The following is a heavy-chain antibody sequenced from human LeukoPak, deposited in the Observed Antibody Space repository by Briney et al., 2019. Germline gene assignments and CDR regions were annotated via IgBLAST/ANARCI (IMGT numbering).Heavy chain of an antibody. CDR1: GYTFTGHY. J-gene: IGHJ1*01. V-gene: IGHV1-2*02. D-gene: IGHD3-10*01. CDR2: INPNSGGT. CDR3: ARLVRGVIMSDEYFQH. Sequence: GASVKVSCKASGYTFTGHYMHWVRQAPGQGPEWMGWINPNSGGTNYAQKFQGRVTMTRDTSISTAYMELSRLRSDDTAVYYCARLVRGVIMSDEYFQHWGQGTLVTVSS.